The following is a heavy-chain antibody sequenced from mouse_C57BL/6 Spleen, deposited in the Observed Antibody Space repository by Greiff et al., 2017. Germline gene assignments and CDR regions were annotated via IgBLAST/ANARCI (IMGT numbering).Heavy chain of an antibody. D-gene: IGHD4-1*01. J-gene: IGHJ4*01. V-gene: IGHV2-5*01. CDR2: LWRGGST. Sequence: QVHVKQSGPGLVQPSQSLSITCTVSGFSLTSYGVHWVRQSPGKGLEWLGVLWRGGSTDYNAAFMSRLSITKDNSKSQVFFKMNRLQADDTAIYYCAHLGPLYAMDYWGQGTSGTVSS. CDR3: AHLGPLYAMDY. CDR1: GFSLTSYG.